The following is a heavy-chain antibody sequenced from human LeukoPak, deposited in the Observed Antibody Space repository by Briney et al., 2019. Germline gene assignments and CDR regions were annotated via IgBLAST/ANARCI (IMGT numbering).Heavy chain of an antibody. D-gene: IGHD3-22*01. Sequence: SETLSLTCTVSGGSISSGSYYWSWIRQPAGKGLEWIGRIYISGSTNHNPSLKSRVTISVDTSKNQFSLKLSSVTAADTAVYYCARGRYYYDSSGNLFDYWGQGTLVTVSS. J-gene: IGHJ4*02. V-gene: IGHV4-61*02. CDR3: ARGRYYYDSSGNLFDY. CDR1: GGSISSGSYY. CDR2: IYISGST.